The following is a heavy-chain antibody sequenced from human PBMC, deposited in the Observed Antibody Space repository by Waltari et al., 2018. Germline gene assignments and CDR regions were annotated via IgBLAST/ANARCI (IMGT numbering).Heavy chain of an antibody. CDR2: IKSKTDGGTT. CDR1: GFTFTNPW. CDR3: TTLGYRSGWSFDY. D-gene: IGHD6-19*01. Sequence: EVKLVESGGGLVKPGGSLRLSCAAFGFTFTNPWLNWVRQAPGKGLEWVGRIKSKTDGGTTDYAAPVKGRFTISRDDSKNTLYLQMNSLKTDDTAVYYCTTLGYRSGWSFDYWGQGTLVTVSS. J-gene: IGHJ4*02. V-gene: IGHV3-15*07.